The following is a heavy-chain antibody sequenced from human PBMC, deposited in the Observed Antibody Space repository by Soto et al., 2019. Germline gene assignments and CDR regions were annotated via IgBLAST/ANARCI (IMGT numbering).Heavy chain of an antibody. V-gene: IGHV3-23*01. CDR2: MSGSRGYT. CDR3: AKISCSSTNCYVVSGAGSYFDS. Sequence: EVQLLESGGGLVQPGGSLRLSCAAYGLKFRKKVMRWVRKATGKGLEWVSAMSGSRGYTYYADSVKGRFTISRDNSKNTLYLQMNSLRAEDTAVYYCAKISCSSTNCYVVSGAGSYFDSWGQGTLVIVSS. J-gene: IGHJ4*02. D-gene: IGHD2-2*01. CDR1: GLKFRKKV.